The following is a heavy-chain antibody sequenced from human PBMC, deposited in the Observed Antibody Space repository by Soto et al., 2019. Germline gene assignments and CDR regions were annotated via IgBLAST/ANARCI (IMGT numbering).Heavy chain of an antibody. J-gene: IGHJ6*02. CDR1: GYTFTGYY. Sequence: ASVKVSCKASGYTFTGYYMHWVRQAPGQGLEWMGWINPNSGGTNYAQKFQGWVTMTRDTSISTAYMELSRLRSDDTAVYYCARGGASGYDYPVLDWGMDVWGQGTTVTVSS. D-gene: IGHD5-12*01. CDR2: INPNSGGT. CDR3: ARGGASGYDYPVLDWGMDV. V-gene: IGHV1-2*04.